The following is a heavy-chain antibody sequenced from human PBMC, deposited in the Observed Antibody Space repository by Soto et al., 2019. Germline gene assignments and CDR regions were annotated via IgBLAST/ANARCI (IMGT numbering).Heavy chain of an antibody. CDR2: IYYSGST. Sequence: SETLSLTCTVSGGSISSGDYYWSWIRQHPGKGLEWIGYIYYSGSTYYNPSLRSRVTISIDTSKNQFSLKLSSVTAADTAVYYCARESDRFYSGTYDYWGQGTLVTVSS. J-gene: IGHJ4*02. CDR1: GGSISSGDYY. D-gene: IGHD3-10*01. CDR3: ARESDRFYSGTYDY. V-gene: IGHV4-31*03.